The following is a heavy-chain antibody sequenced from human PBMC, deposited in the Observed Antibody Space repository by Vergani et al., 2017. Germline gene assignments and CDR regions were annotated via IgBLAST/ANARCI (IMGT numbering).Heavy chain of an antibody. J-gene: IGHJ4*02. D-gene: IGHD2-15*01. CDR1: GGSISRISYY. CDR3: ARSRPYCTSGSCPAI. V-gene: IGHV4-61*05. CDR2: IHTGGST. Sequence: LQLQESGPGLVKPSETLSLTCIVTGGSISRISYYGAWVRQPPGKGLEWIGHIHTGGSTDLNPSFKSRVSISVDTSKSQFSLKLNSVTVADTAVYYCARSRPYCTSGSCPAIWGQGTLVTVSS.